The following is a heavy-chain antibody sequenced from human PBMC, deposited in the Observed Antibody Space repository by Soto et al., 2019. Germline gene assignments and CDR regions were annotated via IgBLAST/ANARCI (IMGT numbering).Heavy chain of an antibody. D-gene: IGHD7-27*01. V-gene: IGHV4-39*07. Sequence: SETLSLTCIVSGGSISSYYWGWIRQPPGKGLEWIGSIYYSGSTYYNPSLKSRVTISVDTSKNQFSLKLSSVTAADTAVYYCARRWGRTFDYWGQGTLVTVSS. CDR2: IYYSGST. CDR3: ARRWGRTFDY. CDR1: GGSISSYY. J-gene: IGHJ4*02.